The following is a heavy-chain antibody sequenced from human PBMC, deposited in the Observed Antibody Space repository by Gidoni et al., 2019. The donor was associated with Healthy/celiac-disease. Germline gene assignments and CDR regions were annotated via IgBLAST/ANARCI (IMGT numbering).Heavy chain of an antibody. CDR3: AKTRTRGASGRGGFDY. V-gene: IGHV3-30*18. CDR2: ISYDGSNK. J-gene: IGHJ4*02. D-gene: IGHD1-26*01. CDR1: GFTFRSHG. Sequence: QVQLVESGGGLVQPGRSLRLSCPASGFTFRSHGMHWARQAPGKGLEWVAVISYDGSNKYYADSVKGRFTISRDNSKNTLYLQMNSLRAEDTAVYYCAKTRTRGASGRGGFDYWGQGTLVTVSS.